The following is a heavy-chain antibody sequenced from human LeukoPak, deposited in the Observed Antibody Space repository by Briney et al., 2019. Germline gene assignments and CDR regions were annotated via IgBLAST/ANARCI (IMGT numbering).Heavy chain of an antibody. CDR2: IIPIFGTA. D-gene: IGHD3-9*01. Sequence: ASVKVSCKASGGTFSSYAISWVRQAPGQGLEWMGGIIPIFGTANYAQTFQGRVTITTDESTSTAYMELSSLRSEDTAVYYCAGGLHYDILTGFFDYWGQGTLVTVSS. V-gene: IGHV1-69*05. CDR1: GGTFSSYA. J-gene: IGHJ4*02. CDR3: AGGLHYDILTGFFDY.